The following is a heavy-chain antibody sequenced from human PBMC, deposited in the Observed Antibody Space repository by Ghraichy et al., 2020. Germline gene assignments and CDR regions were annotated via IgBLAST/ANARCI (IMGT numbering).Heavy chain of an antibody. CDR2: ITSSSRTK. Sequence: GGPLRLSCVASGFTLSSYSLNWVRQAPGKGLEWVSYITSSSRTKSYADSVKGRFTISRDNAKNSLYLQMNSLRDEDTAVYYCARGSKVVRFYYYDALDVWGQATTVTLSS. CDR3: ARGSKVVRFYYYDALDV. V-gene: IGHV3-48*02. CDR1: GFTLSSYS. J-gene: IGHJ6*02. D-gene: IGHD4-23*01.